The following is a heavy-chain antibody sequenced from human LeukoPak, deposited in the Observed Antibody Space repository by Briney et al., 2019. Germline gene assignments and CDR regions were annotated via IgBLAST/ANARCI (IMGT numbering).Heavy chain of an antibody. Sequence: SETRSLTCTVSGGSISSHYWSWIRQPPGKGLEWIGYIYYSGSTNYNRSLKGRVTISVDTSKHQFSLKLSSVTAADTAVYYCARGVVTIFDYWGQGTLVTVSS. J-gene: IGHJ4*02. CDR1: GGSISSHY. CDR3: ARGVVTIFDY. V-gene: IGHV4-59*11. CDR2: IYYSGST. D-gene: IGHD2-15*01.